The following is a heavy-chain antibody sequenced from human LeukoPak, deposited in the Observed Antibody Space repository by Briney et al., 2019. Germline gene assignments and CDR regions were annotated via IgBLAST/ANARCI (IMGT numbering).Heavy chain of an antibody. CDR3: ATDLTTPRRIQDDY. D-gene: IGHD4-17*01. J-gene: IGHJ4*02. CDR2: FDPEDGET. V-gene: IGHV1-24*01. Sequence: GASVKVSCKVSGYTLTELSMHWVRQAPGKGLEWMGGFDPEDGETIYAQKFQGRVTMTEDTSTDTAYMELSSLRSEDTAVYYCATDLTTPRRIQDDYWGQGTLVTVSS. CDR1: GYTLTELS.